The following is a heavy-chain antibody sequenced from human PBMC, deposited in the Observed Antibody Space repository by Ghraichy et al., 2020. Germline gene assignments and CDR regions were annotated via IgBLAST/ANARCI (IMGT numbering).Heavy chain of an antibody. CDR3: AKSGRAFGDYHYFDY. Sequence: GGSLRLSCTASGFTFSSYAMSWVRQAPGKGLEWVSTISDSRGSTYYADSVKGRFTISRDNSKNTLYLQMNSLRAEDTAVYYCAKSGRAFGDYHYFDYWGQGTLVTVSS. J-gene: IGHJ4*02. D-gene: IGHD4-17*01. CDR1: GFTFSSYA. V-gene: IGHV3-23*01. CDR2: ISDSRGST.